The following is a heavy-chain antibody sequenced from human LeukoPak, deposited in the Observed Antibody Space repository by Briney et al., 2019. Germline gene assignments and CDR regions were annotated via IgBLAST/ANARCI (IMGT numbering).Heavy chain of an antibody. J-gene: IGHJ6*02. CDR1: GFTFSSYG. Sequence: GGSLRLSCAASGFTFSSYGMHWVRQAPGKGLEWVSAIYKGGTTYYADSVKGRFTVSRDNSKNSFSLQMNSLSADDTAVYYCARGSGDILTGYSGMDVWGQGTTVTVSS. D-gene: IGHD3-9*01. V-gene: IGHV3-53*01. CDR2: IYKGGTT. CDR3: ARGSGDILTGYSGMDV.